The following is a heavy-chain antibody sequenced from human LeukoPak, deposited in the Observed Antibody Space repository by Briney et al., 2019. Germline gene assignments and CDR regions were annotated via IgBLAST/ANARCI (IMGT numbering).Heavy chain of an antibody. CDR2: VGGDGRVT. CDR1: GFTFATYV. Sequence: GGSLRLSCAASGFTFATYVMTWVRQAPGKGLEWVSSVGGDGRVTYYADSVKGRFTIARDNSKNTIFLQMNSLRVEDTAVYYCAKGISADGYNFERGADYWGQGAQVIVSS. J-gene: IGHJ4*02. V-gene: IGHV3-23*01. D-gene: IGHD1-1*01. CDR3: AKGISADGYNFERGADY.